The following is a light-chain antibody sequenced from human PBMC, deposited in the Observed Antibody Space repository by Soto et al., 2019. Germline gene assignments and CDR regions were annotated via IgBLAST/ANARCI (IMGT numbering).Light chain of an antibody. Sequence: DIQMTQSPSTLSASVGDRVIITCRASQSISDYLAWYQQKPGKAPKLLISAATNLADGVPSRFGGSGSGTDFTLSVSSLQPEDFATYYCQQSYSLPVWTFGQGTKVEIK. J-gene: IGKJ1*01. CDR1: QSISDY. CDR3: QQSYSLPVWT. V-gene: IGKV1-39*01. CDR2: AAT.